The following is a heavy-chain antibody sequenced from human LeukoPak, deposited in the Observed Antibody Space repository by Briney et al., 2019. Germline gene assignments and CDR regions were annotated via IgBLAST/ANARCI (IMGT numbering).Heavy chain of an antibody. V-gene: IGHV3-21*01. CDR3: ARDFKTILGMIDY. D-gene: IGHD3-3*01. J-gene: IGHJ4*02. Sequence: GGSLRLSCAASGFTFSSYSMNWVRQAPGKGLAWVSSISTSSNYIYYADSVKGRFTIARDNAKNSLYLQMSSLRAEDTAVYYCARDFKTILGMIDYWGQGTLVTVSS. CDR1: GFTFSSYS. CDR2: ISTSSNYI.